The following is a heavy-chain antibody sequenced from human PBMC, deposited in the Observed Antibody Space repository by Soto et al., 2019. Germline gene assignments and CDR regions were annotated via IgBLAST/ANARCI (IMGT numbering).Heavy chain of an antibody. V-gene: IGHV3-74*01. D-gene: IGHD3-10*01. CDR1: GFTFISYW. CDR3: ARGPVLQWPDYYYYGMDV. J-gene: IGHJ6*02. Sequence: PWGSLRLSCAASGFTFISYWMHFFRQSPFKWLVWVSRINSDGSSTSYADSVKGRFTISRDNAKNTLYLQMNSLRAEDTAVYYCARGPVLQWPDYYYYGMDVWGQGTTVTVSS. CDR2: INSDGSST.